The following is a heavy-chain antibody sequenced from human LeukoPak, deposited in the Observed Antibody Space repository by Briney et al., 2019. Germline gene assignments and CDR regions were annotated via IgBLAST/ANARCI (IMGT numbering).Heavy chain of an antibody. Sequence: GSLRLSCAASGFTFSGSAMHWVRQASGKGLEWVGRIRSKANSYATAYAASVKGRFTISRDNSKNTLYLQMNSLRAEDTAVYYCAKGRKSPLWYSSGWLLDYWGQGTLVTVSS. CDR2: IRSKANSYAT. CDR3: AKGRKSPLWYSSGWLLDY. V-gene: IGHV3-73*01. D-gene: IGHD6-19*01. J-gene: IGHJ4*02. CDR1: GFTFSGSA.